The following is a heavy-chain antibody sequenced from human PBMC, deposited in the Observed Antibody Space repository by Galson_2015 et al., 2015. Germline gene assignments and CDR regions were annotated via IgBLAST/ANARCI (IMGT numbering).Heavy chain of an antibody. Sequence: SLRLSCAASGFIVSTNYMTWVRQAPGKGLEWLSIIYSGGSTYYADSVKGRFTISRDDRRDTLYLQMNSLRAEDTAVYYCAKGLRNSGWYAAADYWGQGTLVSVSS. D-gene: IGHD6-13*01. V-gene: IGHV3-53*01. J-gene: IGHJ4*02. CDR1: GFIVSTNY. CDR3: AKGLRNSGWYAAADY. CDR2: IYSGGST.